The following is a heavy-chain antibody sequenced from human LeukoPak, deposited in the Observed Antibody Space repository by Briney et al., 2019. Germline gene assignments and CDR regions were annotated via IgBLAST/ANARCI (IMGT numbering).Heavy chain of an antibody. Sequence: ASVKVSCKASGYTFTSYDINWVRQATGQGLEWMGWMNPNSGNTGYAQKFQGRVTMTRNTSISTAYMELSSLRSEDTAVYYCARAGGYCGRISCPYYFDYWGQGSLVAASS. CDR3: ARAGGYCGRISCPYYFDY. J-gene: IGHJ4*02. CDR1: GYTFTSYD. V-gene: IGHV1-8*01. CDR2: MNPNSGNT. D-gene: IGHD2-15*01.